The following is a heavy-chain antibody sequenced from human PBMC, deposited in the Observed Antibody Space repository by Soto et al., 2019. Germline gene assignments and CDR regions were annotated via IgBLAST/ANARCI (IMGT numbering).Heavy chain of an antibody. V-gene: IGHV3-23*01. CDR3: AKDLGLAVIAGYPHDC. D-gene: IGHD3-9*01. Sequence: DVQLLDSGGGLVQPGGSLRLSCAASGFTFNNYAMSWVRQAPGKGLEWVSTISVSGANTYYADSVKGRFTISRDDSKNALYLQMNSLGAEETAVYYCAKDLGLAVIAGYPHDCWGQGTLVTVSS. J-gene: IGHJ4*02. CDR2: ISVSGANT. CDR1: GFTFNNYA.